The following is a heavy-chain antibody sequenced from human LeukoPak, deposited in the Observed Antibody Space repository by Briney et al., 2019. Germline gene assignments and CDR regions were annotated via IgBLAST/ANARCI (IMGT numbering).Heavy chain of an antibody. V-gene: IGHV4-38-2*02. CDR2: IYHSGST. J-gene: IGHJ4*02. CDR1: GYSISRGYD. D-gene: IGHD6-19*01. CDR3: ARDLYSSGWGYFDY. Sequence: SETLSLTCTISGYSISRGYDWGWIRQPPGKGLEWIGSIYHSGSTYYNPSLKSRVTISLDTSENQFSLKLSSVTAADTAVYYCARDLYSSGWGYFDYWGQGTLVTVSS.